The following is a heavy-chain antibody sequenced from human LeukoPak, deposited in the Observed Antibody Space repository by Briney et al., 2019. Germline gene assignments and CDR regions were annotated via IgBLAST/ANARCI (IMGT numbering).Heavy chain of an antibody. CDR2: TYYRSKWSN. D-gene: IGHD5-18*01. Sequence: SQTLSLICVRSGDSVSTTTAGWHWIRQSPSRGLEWLGRTYYRSKWSNDYAEPVKSRITINPDTSKNQFSLQLNSVTPEDSAVYYCARGYRYAFDHWGQGTLVTVSS. CDR1: GDSVSTTTAG. J-gene: IGHJ4*02. V-gene: IGHV6-1*01. CDR3: ARGYRYAFDH.